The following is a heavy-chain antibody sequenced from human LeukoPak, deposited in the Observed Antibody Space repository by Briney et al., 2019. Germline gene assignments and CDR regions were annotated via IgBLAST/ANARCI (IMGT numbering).Heavy chain of an antibody. CDR3: TRGDPDF. V-gene: IGHV3-7*01. CDR1: GFTFSGYW. Sequence: PGGSLRLSCAASGFTFSGYWMQWVRQAPGKGLEWAANINYHGSDRYYVDSVKGRFTISRDNSKNSLYLQMNSLRVEDTAVYYCTRGDPDFWGQGTLVAVSS. D-gene: IGHD1-14*01. J-gene: IGHJ4*02. CDR2: INYHGSDR.